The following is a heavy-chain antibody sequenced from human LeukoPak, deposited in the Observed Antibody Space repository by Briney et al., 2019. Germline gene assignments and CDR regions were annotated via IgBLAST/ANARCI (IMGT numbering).Heavy chain of an antibody. D-gene: IGHD6-19*01. CDR3: ARSLGLIAVAVGGAFDI. CDR2: INAGNGNT. V-gene: IGHV1-3*01. Sequence: ASVKVSCKASGYTFTSYAMHWVRQAPGQRLEWMGWINAGNGNTKYSQKFQGRVTITRDTSASTAYMELSSLRSEDTAVYYCARSLGLIAVAVGGAFDIWGQGTMVTVSS. J-gene: IGHJ3*02. CDR1: GYTFTSYA.